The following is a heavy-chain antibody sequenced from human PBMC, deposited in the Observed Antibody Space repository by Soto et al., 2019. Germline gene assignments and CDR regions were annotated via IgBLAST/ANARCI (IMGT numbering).Heavy chain of an antibody. CDR2: ISGSGGST. Sequence: GGSLRLSCAASGFTFSSYAMSWVRQAPGKGLEWVSAISGSGGSTYYADSVKGRFTISRDNSKNTLYLQMNSLRAEDTAVYYCAKGKSIGIQLWLLGYWGQGTLVTVSS. CDR1: GFTFSSYA. J-gene: IGHJ4*02. CDR3: AKGKSIGIQLWLLGY. D-gene: IGHD5-18*01. V-gene: IGHV3-23*01.